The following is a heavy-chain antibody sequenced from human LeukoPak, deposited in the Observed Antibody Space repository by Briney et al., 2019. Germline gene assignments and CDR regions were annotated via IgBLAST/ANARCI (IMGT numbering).Heavy chain of an antibody. D-gene: IGHD2-2*01. J-gene: IGHJ4*02. CDR2: IIPILGIA. CDR1: GYTFTSYG. CDR3: ARSEGSSDY. Sequence: GASVKVSCKASGYTFTSYGISWVRQAPGQGLEWMGRIIPILGIANYAQKFQGRVTITADKSTSTAYMELSSLRSEDTAVYYCARSEGSSDYWGQGTLVTVSS. V-gene: IGHV1-69*04.